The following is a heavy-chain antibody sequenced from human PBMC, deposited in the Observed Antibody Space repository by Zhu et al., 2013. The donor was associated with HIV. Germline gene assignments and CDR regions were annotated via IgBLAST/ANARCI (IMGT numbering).Heavy chain of an antibody. CDR1: GGTFSSYA. V-gene: IGHV1-69*01. J-gene: IGHJ4*02. D-gene: IGHD6-6*01. CDR2: IIPIFGTA. CDR3: AREMRAYSSSFRLYLRFDY. Sequence: QVQLVQSGAEVKKPGSSVKVSCKASGGTFSSYAISWVRQAPGQGLEWMGGIIPIFGTANYAQKFQGRVTITADESTSTAYMELSSLRSEDTAVYYCAREMRAYSSSFRLYLRFDYWGQGTLVTVSS.